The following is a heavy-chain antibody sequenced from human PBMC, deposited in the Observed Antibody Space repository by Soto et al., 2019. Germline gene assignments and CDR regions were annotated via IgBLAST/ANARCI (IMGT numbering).Heavy chain of an antibody. D-gene: IGHD3-16*01. Sequence: EVQLVESGGGLVQPGGSLQLSCAASGFTFSGSAMHWVRQAFGKGLEWVGRIRGKSNNYATAYAASVKGRFTISRDDSKNTAYLHMDSLKTEDTAMYYCTVGASDTFIDYWGQGTLVTVSS. CDR3: TVGASDTFIDY. J-gene: IGHJ4*02. CDR2: IRGKSNNYAT. CDR1: GFTFSGSA. V-gene: IGHV3-73*02.